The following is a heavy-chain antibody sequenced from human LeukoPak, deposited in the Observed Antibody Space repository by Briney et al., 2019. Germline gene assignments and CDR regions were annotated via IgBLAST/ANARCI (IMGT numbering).Heavy chain of an antibody. J-gene: IGHJ5*02. CDR3: ARGCSGGSCYTPLWFDP. D-gene: IGHD2-15*01. CDR2: ISSSGSTI. Sequence: GGSLRLSCAASGFTFSDYYMNWIRQAPGKGLEWVSYISSSGSTIYYADSVKGRFTISRDNAKNSLYLQMNSLRAEDTAVYYCARGCSGGSCYTPLWFDPWGQGTLVTVSS. V-gene: IGHV3-11*01. CDR1: GFTFSDYY.